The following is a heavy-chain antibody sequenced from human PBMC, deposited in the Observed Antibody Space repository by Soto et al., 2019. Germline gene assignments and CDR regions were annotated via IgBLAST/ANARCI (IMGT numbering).Heavy chain of an antibody. CDR3: ARDAGYCSSTSCSYNWFDP. Sequence: SETLSLTCAVSGGSISSGGYSWSWIRQPPGKGLEWIGYIYHSGSTYYNPSLKSRVTISVDRSKNQFSLELSSVTAADTAVYYCARDAGYCSSTSCSYNWFDPWGQGTLVTVSS. V-gene: IGHV4-30-2*01. CDR1: GGSISSGGYS. J-gene: IGHJ5*02. CDR2: IYHSGST. D-gene: IGHD2-2*01.